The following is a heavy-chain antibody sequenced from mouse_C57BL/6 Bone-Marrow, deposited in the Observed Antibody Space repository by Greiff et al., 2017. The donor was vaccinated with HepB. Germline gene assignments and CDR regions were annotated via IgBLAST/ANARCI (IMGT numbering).Heavy chain of an antibody. CDR3: ARPYDYDYYYAMDY. V-gene: IGHV1-55*01. Sequence: VQLQQSGAELVRPGASVKMSCKASGYTFTSYWITWVKQRPGQGLEWIGDIYPGSGSTNYNEKFKSKATLTVDTSSSTAYMQLSSLTSEDSAVYYCARPYDYDYYYAMDYWGQGTSVTVSS. J-gene: IGHJ4*01. CDR2: IYPGSGST. CDR1: GYTFTSYW. D-gene: IGHD2-4*01.